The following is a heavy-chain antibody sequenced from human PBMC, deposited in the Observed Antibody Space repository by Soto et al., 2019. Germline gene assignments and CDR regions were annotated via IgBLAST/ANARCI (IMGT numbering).Heavy chain of an antibody. CDR2: ISYNGSNK. Sequence: GGSLRLSCAASGFTFGSYGMHWFRQGPGKGLEWAAAISYNGSNKYYADSVKGRFTISRDNSKNTLYLQMNSLRAEDTAVYYCAYGLDLHFRWYLERWGRRTPVPVSS. J-gene: IGHJ2*01. V-gene: IGHV3-30*03. CDR3: AYGLDLHFRWYLER. CDR1: GFTFGSYG. D-gene: IGHD1-1*01.